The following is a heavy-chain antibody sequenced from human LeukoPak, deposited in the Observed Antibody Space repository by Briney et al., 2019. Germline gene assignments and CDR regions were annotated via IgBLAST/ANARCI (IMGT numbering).Heavy chain of an antibody. CDR2: IYQSGRT. V-gene: IGHV4-30-2*06. D-gene: IGHD4-17*01. CDR3: SRGVMNGDYSWFDP. Sequence: SETLSLTCAVSGDSITSGTFSWSCIRQSPGKGLECIGYIYQSGRTFYTLSLRSRVAISMDRSKNQFSLRLTSVTAADTAVYYCSRGVMNGDYSWFDPWGQGTLVIVSS. CDR1: GDSITSGTFS. J-gene: IGHJ5*02.